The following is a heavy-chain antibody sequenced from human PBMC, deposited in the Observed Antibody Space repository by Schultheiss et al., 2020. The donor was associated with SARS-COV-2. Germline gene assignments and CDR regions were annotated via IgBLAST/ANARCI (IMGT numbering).Heavy chain of an antibody. V-gene: IGHV3-23*01. Sequence: GESLKISCAASGFTFSSYAMSWVRQAPGKGLEWVSAISGSGGSTYYADSVKGRFTISRDNSKNTLYLQMNSLKTEDTAVYYCIVEAARPYWGQGTLVTVSS. CDR3: IVEAARPY. CDR2: ISGSGGST. J-gene: IGHJ4*02. CDR1: GFTFSSYA. D-gene: IGHD6-6*01.